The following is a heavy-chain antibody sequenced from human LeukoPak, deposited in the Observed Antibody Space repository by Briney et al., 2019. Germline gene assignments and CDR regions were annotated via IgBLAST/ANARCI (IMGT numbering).Heavy chain of an antibody. CDR2: IGWNSGGI. CDR3: VKVTAAGFVDH. J-gene: IGHJ4*02. D-gene: IGHD6-13*01. Sequence: GRSLRLSCAASGFTFDDYAMHWVRQAPGKGLEWVSGIGWNSGGIVYADSVKGRFTISRDNAKKSLYLQMNGLGAEDTALYYCVKVTAAGFVDHWGQGTLVTVSS. CDR1: GFTFDDYA. V-gene: IGHV3-9*01.